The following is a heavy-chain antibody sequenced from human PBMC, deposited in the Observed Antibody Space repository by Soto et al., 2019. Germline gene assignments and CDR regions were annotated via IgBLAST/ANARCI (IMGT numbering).Heavy chain of an antibody. V-gene: IGHV1-69*04. Sequence: SVKVSCKASGGTFSSYTISWVRQAPGQGLEWMGRIIPIVDMANYAQKFQDRVTITADKSTSTAYMELSSLRSEDTAVYYCARDYGGYSYVGYNWFDPWGQGTLVTVSS. CDR2: IIPIVDMA. J-gene: IGHJ5*02. CDR3: ARDYGGYSYVGYNWFDP. CDR1: GGTFSSYT. D-gene: IGHD5-18*01.